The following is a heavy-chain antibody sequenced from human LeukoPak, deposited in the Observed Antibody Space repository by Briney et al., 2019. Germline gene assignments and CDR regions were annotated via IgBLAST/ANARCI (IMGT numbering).Heavy chain of an antibody. J-gene: IGHJ6*04. CDR1: GFTFSNYW. Sequence: GGSLRLSCAASGFTFSNYWMSWVRQAPGKGLEWVANMKQDGSEKYYVDSVKGRFTISRDNAKISLYLQMNSLRVEDTAVYYCARKAYAMDVWGKGTTVTVSS. CDR3: ARKAYAMDV. V-gene: IGHV3-7*03. CDR2: MKQDGSEK.